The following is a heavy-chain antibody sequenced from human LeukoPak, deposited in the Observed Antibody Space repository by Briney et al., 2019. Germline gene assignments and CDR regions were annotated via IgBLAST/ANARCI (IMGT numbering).Heavy chain of an antibody. CDR2: IYTSGST. CDR3: ARDGGKGDYFDY. J-gene: IGHJ4*02. CDR1: GGSISSGSYY. Sequence: MTSETLSLTCTVSGGSISSGSYYWSWIRQPAGKGLEWIGRIYTSGSTNYNPSLKSRVTISVDTSKNQFSLKLSSVTAADTAVYYCARDGGKGDYFDYWGQGTLVTVSS. V-gene: IGHV4-61*02. D-gene: IGHD3-16*01.